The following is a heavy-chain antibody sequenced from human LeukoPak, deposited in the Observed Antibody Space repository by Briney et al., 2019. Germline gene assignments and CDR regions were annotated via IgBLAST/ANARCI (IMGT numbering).Heavy chain of an antibody. CDR2: ISIGSSPYT. D-gene: IGHD3-10*01. J-gene: IGHJ4*02. CDR1: GFTFSNYW. V-gene: IGHV3-21*06. CDR3: ASYTLWYGDS. Sequence: PGGSLRLSCAASGFTFSNYWMSWVRQAPGKGLEWVSSISIGSSPYTYYADSLKGRFTISRDNAKNSVCLQMNSLRPEDTAVYYCASYTLWYGDSWGQGTLVTVSS.